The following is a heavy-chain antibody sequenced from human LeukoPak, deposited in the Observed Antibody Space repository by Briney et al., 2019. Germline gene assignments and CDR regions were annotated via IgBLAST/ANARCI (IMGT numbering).Heavy chain of an antibody. D-gene: IGHD3-22*01. Sequence: ASVKVSCKASGYTFTNYYIHWVRQAPGQGLEWVGLINPNGGNIGYAQRFQGRVTVTTDTSTSTVYMELNSLGSEDTAVYYCARSSGYYSSLFYMHVWGKGTTVTVSS. V-gene: IGHV1-46*01. CDR3: ARSSGYYSSLFYMHV. J-gene: IGHJ6*03. CDR2: INPNGGNI. CDR1: GYTFTNYY.